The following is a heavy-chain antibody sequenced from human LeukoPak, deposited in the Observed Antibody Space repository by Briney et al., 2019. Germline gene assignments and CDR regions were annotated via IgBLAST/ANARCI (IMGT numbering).Heavy chain of an antibody. CDR2: IHHRGST. D-gene: IGHD3-3*01. CDR1: GFTFSSYW. Sequence: GSLRLSCAASGFTFSSYWMHWIRQPPGKGLEWVGSIHHRGSTYYNPSLRSRVTISLDRSKKKFSLKLTSVTAADTAVYFCARGAEYYAIWRGYAGYSDYWGQGISVTVSS. V-gene: IGHV4-38-2*01. J-gene: IGHJ4*02. CDR3: ARGAEYYAIWRGYAGYSDY.